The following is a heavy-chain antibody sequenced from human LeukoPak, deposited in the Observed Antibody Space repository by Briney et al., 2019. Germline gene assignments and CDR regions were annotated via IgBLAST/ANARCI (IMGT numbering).Heavy chain of an antibody. CDR3: ARYSSGFLDY. V-gene: IGHV3-33*01. J-gene: IGHJ4*02. CDR1: GFTFSSYG. CDR2: IWSDGSNK. Sequence: GRSLRLSCAASGFTFSSYGMHWVRQAPGKGLEWVAVIWSDGSNKYYADYVKGRFTISRDNSQNTLYLQMNSLRAEDMAVYYCARYSSGFLDYWGQGTLVTVSS. D-gene: IGHD6-19*01.